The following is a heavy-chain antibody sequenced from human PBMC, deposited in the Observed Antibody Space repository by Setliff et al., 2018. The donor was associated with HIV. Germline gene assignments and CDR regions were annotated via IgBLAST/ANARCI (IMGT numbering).Heavy chain of an antibody. CDR3: AKDRVYTSVYFDALDI. CDR2: IYNDGNT. CDR1: GFTVSSNY. J-gene: IGHJ3*02. D-gene: IGHD6-19*01. V-gene: IGHV3-53*01. Sequence: PGGSLRLSCAASGFTVSSNYMSWVRQAPGKGLEWVSTIYNDGNTYYADSVKGRFTISRVNSKNTVFLQMNSLRAEDTAMYYCAKDRVYTSVYFDALDIWGQGTMVTVSS.